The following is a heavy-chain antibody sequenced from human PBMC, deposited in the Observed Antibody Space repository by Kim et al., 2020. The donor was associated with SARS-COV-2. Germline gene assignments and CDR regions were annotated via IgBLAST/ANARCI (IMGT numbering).Heavy chain of an antibody. J-gene: IGHJ4*02. D-gene: IGHD1-1*01. CDR1: GGSISSYY. CDR3: ARDPSGSYFDY. V-gene: IGHV4-59*01. CDR2: IYYSGST. Sequence: SETLSLTCTVSGGSISSYYWSWIRQPPGKGLEWIGYIYYSGSTNYNPSLKSRVTISVDTSKNQFSLKLSSVTAADTAVYYCARDPSGSYFDYWGQGTLVTVSS.